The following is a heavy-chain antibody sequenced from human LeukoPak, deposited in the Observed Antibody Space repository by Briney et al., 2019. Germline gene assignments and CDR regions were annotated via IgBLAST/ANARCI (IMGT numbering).Heavy chain of an antibody. Sequence: GGSLRLSCAASGFTFSSYSMNWVRQGPGKGLEWVSSISSSSSYIYYADSVKGRFTISRDNAKNSLYLQTNSLRADDTAVYYCARDQPPSGIVVVPAADYWGQGTLVTVSS. CDR3: ARDQPPSGIVVVPAADY. J-gene: IGHJ4*02. D-gene: IGHD2-2*01. V-gene: IGHV3-21*01. CDR2: ISSSSSYI. CDR1: GFTFSSYS.